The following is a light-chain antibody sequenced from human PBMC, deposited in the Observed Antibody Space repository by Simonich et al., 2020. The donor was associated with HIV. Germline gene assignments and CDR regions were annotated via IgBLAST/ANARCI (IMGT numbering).Light chain of an antibody. J-gene: IGLJ3*02. CDR1: NIGTKS. CDR3: QVWDSSSDHWV. V-gene: IGLV3-21*03. Sequence: SYVLTQPPSVSVAPGKTARITCGRNNIGTKSVHWYQQKPGQAPVLVVDDDSDRPSGIPERFSGSNSGNTATLTISSVEDGDEADYYCQVWDSSSDHWVFGGGTKLTVL. CDR2: DDS.